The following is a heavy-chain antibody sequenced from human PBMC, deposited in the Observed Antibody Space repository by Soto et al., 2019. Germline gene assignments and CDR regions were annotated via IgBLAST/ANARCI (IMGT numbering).Heavy chain of an antibody. V-gene: IGHV1-69*13. D-gene: IGHD4-17*01. Sequence: GASVKVSCKASGGTFSSYAISWVRQAPGQGLEWMGGIIPIFGTANYAQKFQGRVTITADESTSTAYMELSSLRSEDTAVYYCARAEYGDYVAAHFDYWGQGTLVTVSS. J-gene: IGHJ4*02. CDR2: IIPIFGTA. CDR1: GGTFSSYA. CDR3: ARAEYGDYVAAHFDY.